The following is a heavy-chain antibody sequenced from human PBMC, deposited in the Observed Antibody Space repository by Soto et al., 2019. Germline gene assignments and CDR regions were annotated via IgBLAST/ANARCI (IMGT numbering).Heavy chain of an antibody. J-gene: IGHJ6*03. CDR2: INPSGGST. Sequence: ASVKVSCKASGYTFTSYYMHWVRQAPGQGLEWMGIINPSGGSTSYAQKFQGRVTMTRDTSTSTVYMELSSLRSEDTAVYYCARDTSRITIFGVVIMGDYYYYYTDVWGKGTTVTVSS. CDR3: ARDTSRITIFGVVIMGDYYYYYTDV. V-gene: IGHV1-46*01. CDR1: GYTFTSYY. D-gene: IGHD3-3*01.